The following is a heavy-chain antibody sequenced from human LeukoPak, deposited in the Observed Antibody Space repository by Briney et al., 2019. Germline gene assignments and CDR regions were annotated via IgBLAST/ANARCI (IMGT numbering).Heavy chain of an antibody. V-gene: IGHV4-39*07. CDR1: GGSISSSSYY. D-gene: IGHD6-13*01. Sequence: PSETLSLTCTVSGGSISSSSYYWGWIRQPPGKGLEWIGSIYYSGSTYYNPSLKSRVTISVDTSKNQFSLKLSSVTAADRAVYYCARDRDQLVPGSFDPWGQGTLVTVSS. CDR2: IYYSGST. CDR3: ARDRDQLVPGSFDP. J-gene: IGHJ5*02.